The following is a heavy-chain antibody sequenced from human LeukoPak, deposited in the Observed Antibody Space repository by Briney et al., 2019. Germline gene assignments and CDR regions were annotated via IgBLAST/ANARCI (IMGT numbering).Heavy chain of an antibody. V-gene: IGHV5-51*01. D-gene: IGHD3-22*01. J-gene: IGHJ4*02. CDR3: ARPSYYDSSGYHDQDY. CDR2: IYPGDSDT. Sequence: GESLKISCKGSGYRFPSYWIAWVRQMPGKGLEWMGIIYPGDSDTRYSPSFQGQVTISADKSISTAYLQWSSLKASNTAMYYCARPSYYDSSGYHDQDYWGQGTLVTVSS. CDR1: GYRFPSYW.